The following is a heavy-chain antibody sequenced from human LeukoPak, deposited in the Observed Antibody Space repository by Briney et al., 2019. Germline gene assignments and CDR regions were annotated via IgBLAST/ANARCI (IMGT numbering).Heavy chain of an antibody. J-gene: IGHJ4*02. D-gene: IGHD4-11*01. CDR2: IYYSGST. CDR3: ARHSESSTIVAWRPFDY. Sequence: PSETLSLTCTVSGGSISSYYWSWIRQPPGKGLEWIGYIYYSGSTNYNPSLKIRVTISVDTSKNQFSLKLSSVTAADTAVYYCARHSESSTIVAWRPFDYWGQGTLVTVSS. CDR1: GGSISSYY. V-gene: IGHV4-59*08.